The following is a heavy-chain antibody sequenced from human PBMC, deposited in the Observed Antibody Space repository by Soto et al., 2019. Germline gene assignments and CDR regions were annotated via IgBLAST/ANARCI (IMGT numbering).Heavy chain of an antibody. CDR1: GLTFSGHA. V-gene: IGHV3-23*01. D-gene: IGHD3-16*01. CDR3: VPVSSGGGGEDS. Sequence: EVQLLQSGGGLVQPGGSLRLSCAVSGLTFSGHAMTWVRQAPGKGLQWISSISESGDATFYSDSVRGRFTIARDNAKNMLYRQMNSLRLEDTAVYYGVPVSSGGGGEDSWGQRTRVNVSS. CDR2: ISESGDAT. J-gene: IGHJ4*02.